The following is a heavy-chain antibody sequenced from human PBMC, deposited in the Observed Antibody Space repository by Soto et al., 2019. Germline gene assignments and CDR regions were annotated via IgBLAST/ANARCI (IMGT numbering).Heavy chain of an antibody. J-gene: IGHJ4*02. Sequence: GSLRLSCADSGFTFSSYAMSWVRQAPGKGLEWVSAISGSGGSTYYADSVKGRFTISRDNSKNTLYLQMNSLRAEDTAVYYCADPTSTVGFLGYWGQGTLVTVSS. CDR2: ISGSGGST. CDR3: ADPTSTVGFLGY. CDR1: GFTFSSYA. D-gene: IGHD2-2*01. V-gene: IGHV3-23*01.